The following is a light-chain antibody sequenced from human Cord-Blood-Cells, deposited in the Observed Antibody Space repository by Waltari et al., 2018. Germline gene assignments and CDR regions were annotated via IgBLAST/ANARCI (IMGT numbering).Light chain of an antibody. J-gene: IGLJ3*02. CDR3: CSYAGSSTWV. Sequence: QSALPHPASVSGSPGPSITISGPDTCRDVGSYNLCSWYQQHPGKAPKLMIYEGSKRPSGVSNRFSGSKSGNTASLTISGLQAEDEADYYCCSYAGSSTWVFGGGTKLTVL. CDR2: EGS. V-gene: IGLV2-23*01. CDR1: CRDVGSYNL.